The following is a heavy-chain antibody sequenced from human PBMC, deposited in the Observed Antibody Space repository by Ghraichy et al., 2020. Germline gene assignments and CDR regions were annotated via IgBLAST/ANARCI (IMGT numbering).Heavy chain of an antibody. CDR3: AWEVAGPDDAFDI. CDR2: IYYSGST. J-gene: IGHJ3*02. D-gene: IGHD6-19*01. Sequence: SETLSLTCTVSGGSISSSSYYWGWIRQPPGKGLEWIGSIYYSGSTYYNPSLKSRVTISVDTSKNQFSLKLSSVTAADTAVYYCAWEVAGPDDAFDIWGQGTMVTVSS. V-gene: IGHV4-39*01. CDR1: GGSISSSSYY.